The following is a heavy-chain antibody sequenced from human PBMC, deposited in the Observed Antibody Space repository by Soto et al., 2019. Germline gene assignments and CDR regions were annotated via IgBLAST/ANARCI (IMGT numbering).Heavy chain of an antibody. V-gene: IGHV1-46*01. CDR3: ARGFGVVPYYYYGMDV. CDR2: INPSGGST. Sequence: PSVKVSCKASGYTFTSYYMHWVRQAPGQGLEWMGIINPSGGSTSYAQKFQGRVTMTRDTSTSTVYMELSSLRSEDTAVYYCARGFGVVPYYYYGMDVWGQGTTVTVSS. J-gene: IGHJ6*02. CDR1: GYTFTSYY. D-gene: IGHD3-3*01.